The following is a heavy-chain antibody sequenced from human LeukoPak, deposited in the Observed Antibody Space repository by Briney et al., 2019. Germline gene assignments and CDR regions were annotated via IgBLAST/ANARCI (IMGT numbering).Heavy chain of an antibody. D-gene: IGHD5-18*01. V-gene: IGHV4-39*01. CDR3: ARGDTAMAHNWFDP. CDR2: IYYSGST. J-gene: IGHJ5*02. CDR1: GGSISSSSYY. Sequence: PSETLSLTCTVSGGSISSSSYYWGWIRQPPGKGLEWIGSIYYSGSTYYNPSLKSRVTISVDTSKNQFSLKLSSVTAADTAVYYCARGDTAMAHNWFDPWGQGTLVTVSS.